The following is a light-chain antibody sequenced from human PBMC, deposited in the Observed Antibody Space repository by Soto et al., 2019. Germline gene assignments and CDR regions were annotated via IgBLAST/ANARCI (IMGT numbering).Light chain of an antibody. V-gene: IGLV1-40*01. CDR2: GNS. Sequence: QPVLTQPPSVSGAPGQRVTISCTGSSSNIGAGYDVHWYQQLPGTAPKLLIYGNSNRPSGVPDRFSGSKSGTSASLAITGRQAEDEADYYCQSYDSSRRGVVCGGGTKVTVL. CDR3: QSYDSSRRGVV. CDR1: SSNIGAGYD. J-gene: IGLJ2*01.